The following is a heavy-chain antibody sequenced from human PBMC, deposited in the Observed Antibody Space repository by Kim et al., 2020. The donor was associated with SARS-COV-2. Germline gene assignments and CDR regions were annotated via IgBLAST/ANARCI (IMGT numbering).Heavy chain of an antibody. CDR2: IYPGDSDT. Sequence: GESLKISCKGSGYSFTSYWIGWVRQMPGKGLEWMGIIYPGDSDTRYSPSFQGQVTISADKSISTAYLQWSSLKASDTAMYYCARFGYYDILTGQNWFDPWGQGTLVTVSS. D-gene: IGHD3-9*01. J-gene: IGHJ5*02. CDR1: GYSFTSYW. V-gene: IGHV5-51*01. CDR3: ARFGYYDILTGQNWFDP.